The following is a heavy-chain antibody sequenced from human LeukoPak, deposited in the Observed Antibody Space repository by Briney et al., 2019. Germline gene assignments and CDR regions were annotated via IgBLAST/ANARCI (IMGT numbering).Heavy chain of an antibody. V-gene: IGHV1-69*10. Sequence: SVTVSCKASGGTFSSYAISWVRQAPGQGLEWMGRIIPILGIANYAQKFQGRVTITADKSTSTAYMGLSSLRSEDTAVYYCARANYDSSGYYYGYWGQGTLVTVSS. D-gene: IGHD3-22*01. CDR3: ARANYDSSGYYYGY. CDR1: GGTFSSYA. CDR2: IIPILGIA. J-gene: IGHJ4*02.